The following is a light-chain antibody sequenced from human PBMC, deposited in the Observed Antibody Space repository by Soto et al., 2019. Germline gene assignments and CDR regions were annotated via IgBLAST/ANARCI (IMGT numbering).Light chain of an antibody. CDR2: GAS. Sequence: EIVMTQSPATLSVSPGERATLSCRASQSVSSNLAWYQQKPGQAPRRLIYGASTRATGIPARFSGSGSGTEFTLTISSLQSEDFAVYYCQQYNTWPYTFGQGTKLEIK. CDR1: QSVSSN. CDR3: QQYNTWPYT. J-gene: IGKJ2*01. V-gene: IGKV3-15*01.